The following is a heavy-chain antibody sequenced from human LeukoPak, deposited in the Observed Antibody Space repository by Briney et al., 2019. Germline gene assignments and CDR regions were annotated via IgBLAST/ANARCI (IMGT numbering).Heavy chain of an antibody. Sequence: KPSETLSLTCAVYGGSFSGYYWSWIRQPPGKGLEWIGEINHSGSTNYNPSLKSRVTISVDTSKNQFSLKLSSVTAADTAVYYCARGRRLALDYWCQGTLLTVSS. V-gene: IGHV4-34*01. J-gene: IGHJ4*02. CDR2: INHSGST. CDR1: GGSFSGYY. CDR3: ARGRRLALDY. D-gene: IGHD6-19*01.